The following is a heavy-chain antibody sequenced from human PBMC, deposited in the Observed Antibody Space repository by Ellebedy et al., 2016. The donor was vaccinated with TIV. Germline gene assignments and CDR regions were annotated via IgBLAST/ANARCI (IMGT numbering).Heavy chain of an antibody. V-gene: IGHV3-21*01. CDR3: ASIYGSGPGYPRD. CDR1: EFTFSSYT. Sequence: PGGSLRLSCAASEFTFSSYTMSWVRQAPGKGLEWVSSITSTSSNIYYADSVKGRFTISRDNAKNSLYLQMNSLRAEDTAGYYCASIYGSGPGYPRDWGQGTTVTVSS. CDR2: ITSTSSNI. D-gene: IGHD3-10*01. J-gene: IGHJ6*02.